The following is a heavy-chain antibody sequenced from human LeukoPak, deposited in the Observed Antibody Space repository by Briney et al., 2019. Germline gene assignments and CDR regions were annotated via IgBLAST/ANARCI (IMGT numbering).Heavy chain of an antibody. D-gene: IGHD2-8*01. J-gene: IGHJ4*02. CDR3: AKRYCTNGVCSGKSAFDY. V-gene: IGHV3-23*01. Sequence: PGGSLRLSCAASGFTFSSYAMSWVRQAPGKGLEWVSAISGSGGSTYYADSVKGRFTISRDNSKNTLYLQMNSLRAEDTAVYYCAKRYCTNGVCSGKSAFDYWGQGTLVTVSS. CDR1: GFTFSSYA. CDR2: ISGSGGST.